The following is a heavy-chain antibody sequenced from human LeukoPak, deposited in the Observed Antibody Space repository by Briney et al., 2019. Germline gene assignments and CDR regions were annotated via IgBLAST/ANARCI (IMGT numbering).Heavy chain of an antibody. CDR1: GGSISSYY. J-gene: IGHJ5*02. Sequence: SETLSLTCTVSGGSISSYYWSWIRQPPGKGLEWIGYIYYSGSTNYNPSLKSRVTISVDTSKNQFSLKLSSVTAADTAVYYCARDTWFDRWGQGTLVPVSS. CDR3: ARDTWFDR. V-gene: IGHV4-59*01. CDR2: IYYSGST.